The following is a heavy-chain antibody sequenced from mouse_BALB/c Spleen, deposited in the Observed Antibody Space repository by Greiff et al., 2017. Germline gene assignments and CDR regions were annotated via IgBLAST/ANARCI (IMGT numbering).Heavy chain of an antibody. Sequence: EVKLVESGGGLVKPGGSLKLSCAASGFTFSDYYMYWVRQTPEKRLEWVATISDGGSYTYYPDSVKGRFTISRDNAKNNLYLQMSSLKSEDTAMYYCARGYYGNLRYYAMDYWGQGTSVTVSS. CDR3: ARGYYGNLRYYAMDY. CDR2: ISDGGSYT. J-gene: IGHJ4*01. D-gene: IGHD2-1*01. CDR1: GFTFSDYY. V-gene: IGHV5-4*02.